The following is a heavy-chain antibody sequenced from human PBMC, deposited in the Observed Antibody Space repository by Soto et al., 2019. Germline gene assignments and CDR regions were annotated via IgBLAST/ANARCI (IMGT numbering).Heavy chain of an antibody. CDR3: AAVTTLLRYYDSSGHCSGWFDP. CDR1: GYTLTELS. Sequence: QVQLVQSGAEVKKPGASVKVSCKVSGYTLTELSMHWVRQAPGKGLEWMGGFDPEDGETIYAQKFQGRVTMTEDTSTDTAYMELSSLRSEDTAVYYCAAVTTLLRYYDSSGHCSGWFDPWGQGTLVTVSS. CDR2: FDPEDGET. D-gene: IGHD3-22*01. J-gene: IGHJ5*02. V-gene: IGHV1-24*01.